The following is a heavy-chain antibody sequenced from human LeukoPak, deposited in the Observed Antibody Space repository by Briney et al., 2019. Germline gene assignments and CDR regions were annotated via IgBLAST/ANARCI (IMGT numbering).Heavy chain of an antibody. CDR2: ISARDETA. D-gene: IGHD3-10*01. Sequence: ETLSLTCAVYGDSFSGYYWSWIRQAPGTGLQWVAGISARDETAYADSVKGRFTISRDISKNTLYLQMNSLRVDDTAVYYCASVTWAPRGGDFWGQGTLVTVSS. CDR3: ASVTWAPRGGDF. J-gene: IGHJ4*02. V-gene: IGHV3-23*01. CDR1: GDSFSGYY.